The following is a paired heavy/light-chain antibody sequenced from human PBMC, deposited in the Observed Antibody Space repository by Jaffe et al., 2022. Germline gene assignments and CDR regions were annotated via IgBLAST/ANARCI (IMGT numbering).Light chain of an antibody. CDR1: QSIGSS. J-gene: IGKJ5*01. CDR3: HQSSSLPQA. V-gene: IGKV6D-21*02. Sequence: EIVLTQSPDFQSVTPKEKVTITCRASQSIGSSLHWYQQKPDQSPKLLIKYASQSISGVPSRFSGSGSGTDFTLTINSLEAEDAAAYYCHQSSSLPQAFGQGTRLEIK. CDR2: YAS.
Heavy chain of an antibody. CDR1: GFTFSGSA. CDR3: TSPVVAYYYYMDV. Sequence: EVQLVESGGGLVQPGGSLKLSCAASGFTFSGSAMHWVRQASGKGLEWVGRIRSKANSYATAYAASVKGRFTISRDDSKNTAYLQMNSLKTEDTAVYYCTSPVVAYYYYMDVWGKGTTVTVSS. V-gene: IGHV3-73*02. D-gene: IGHD2-15*01. J-gene: IGHJ6*03. CDR2: IRSKANSYAT.